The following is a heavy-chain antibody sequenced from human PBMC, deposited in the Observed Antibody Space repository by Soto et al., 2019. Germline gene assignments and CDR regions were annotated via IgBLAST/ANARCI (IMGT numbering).Heavy chain of an antibody. CDR1: GFTFTNYG. D-gene: IGHD6-13*01. CDR2: ISYDGTNK. CDR3: GAGQYFSDY. Sequence: QVQLVESGGGEVQPGKSLRLSCAASGFTFTNYGMHWVRQAPGKGLECVALISYDGTNKFYADSVKGRFTVSRDNSKNTLYLQMNSLRPEDTAGYYCGAGQYFSDYWGQGTLVSVSS. J-gene: IGHJ4*02. V-gene: IGHV3-30*03.